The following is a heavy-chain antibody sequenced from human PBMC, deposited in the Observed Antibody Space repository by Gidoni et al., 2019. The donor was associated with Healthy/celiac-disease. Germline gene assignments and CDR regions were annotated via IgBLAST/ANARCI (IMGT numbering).Heavy chain of an antibody. J-gene: IGHJ4*02. CDR2: ISGSGGST. CDR3: ARRYNWNDGELGY. Sequence: EVQLLESGGGLVQPGGSLRLSCAASGFHFSSYAMSWVRQAPGKGLEWVSAISGSGGSTYYADSVKGRFTISRDNSKNTLYLQMNSLRAEDTAVYYCARRYNWNDGELGYWGQGTLVTVSS. D-gene: IGHD1-20*01. CDR1: GFHFSSYA. V-gene: IGHV3-23*01.